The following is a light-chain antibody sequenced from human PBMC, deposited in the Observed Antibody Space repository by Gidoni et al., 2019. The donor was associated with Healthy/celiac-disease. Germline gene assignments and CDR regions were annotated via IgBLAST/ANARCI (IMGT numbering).Light chain of an antibody. CDR3: CSCAGSSTLV. V-gene: IGLV2-23*01. CDR2: EGS. J-gene: IGLJ2*01. Sequence: QSALTQPASVSGSPGQSITISCTGTSSDVGSYNLVSWYQQHPGKAPKFMIYEGSKRPSGVSNRFSGSKSGNTASLTISGLQAEDEADYYCCSCAGSSTLVFGGGTKLTVL. CDR1: SSDVGSYNL.